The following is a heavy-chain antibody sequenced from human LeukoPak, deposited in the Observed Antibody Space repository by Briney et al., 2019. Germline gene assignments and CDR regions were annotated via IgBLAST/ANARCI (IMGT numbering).Heavy chain of an antibody. CDR1: GFTFSTYW. V-gene: IGHV3-74*01. CDR2: INDDETVT. J-gene: IGHJ4*02. D-gene: IGHD3-10*01. CDR3: AKAYGSGSYFYFDH. Sequence: PGGSLRLSCAASGFTFSTYWMHWVRPAPGKGLVWVSRINDDETVTNYADSVKGRFTISRDNAKNTLYLQMNSLRAEDTAVYYCAKAYGSGSYFYFDHWGQGTLVTVSS.